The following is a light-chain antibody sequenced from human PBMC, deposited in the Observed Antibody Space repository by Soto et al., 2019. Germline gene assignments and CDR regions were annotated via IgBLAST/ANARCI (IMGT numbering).Light chain of an antibody. CDR1: TGAVTSGYY. CDR3: LLYYGGAYV. V-gene: IGLV7-43*01. CDR2: DTS. Sequence: QAVVTQEPSLTVSPGGTVTLTCTSSTGAVTSGYYPTWFQQKPGQGTRALIYDTSNKHSWTPARFSGSLLGGNAALTLSGVQPEDEAEYYCLLYYGGAYVFGTGTKGTVL. J-gene: IGLJ1*01.